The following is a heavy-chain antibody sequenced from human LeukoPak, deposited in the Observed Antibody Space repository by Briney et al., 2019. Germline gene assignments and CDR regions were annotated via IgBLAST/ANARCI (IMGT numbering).Heavy chain of an antibody. Sequence: GGSLRLSCAASGFTFSNYAMHWVRQAPGKGLEWVAIISYDGSNKYYADSVKGRFTISRDNSKNTLYLQMNSLRAEDTAVYYCARTRGGYWGQGTLVTVSS. J-gene: IGHJ4*02. CDR3: ARTRGGY. CDR1: GFTFSNYA. D-gene: IGHD2-2*01. CDR2: ISYDGSNK. V-gene: IGHV3-30*01.